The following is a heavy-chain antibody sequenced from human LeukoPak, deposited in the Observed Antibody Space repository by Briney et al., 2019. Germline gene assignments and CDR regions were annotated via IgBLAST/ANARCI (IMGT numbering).Heavy chain of an antibody. CDR2: ISYDGSNK. V-gene: IGHV3-30-3*01. J-gene: IGHJ4*02. CDR3: AKEGPAAMYYFDN. CDR1: GFTFSSYA. Sequence: TGGSLRLSCAASGFTFSSYAMHWVRQAPGKGLEWVAVISYDGSNKYYADSVKGRFTISRDNSKNTLYLQMNSLRAEDTAVYYCAKEGPAAMYYFDNWGQGTLVTVSS. D-gene: IGHD2-2*01.